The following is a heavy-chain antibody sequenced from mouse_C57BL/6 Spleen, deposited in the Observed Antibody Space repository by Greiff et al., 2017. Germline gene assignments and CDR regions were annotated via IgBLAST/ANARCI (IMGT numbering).Heavy chain of an antibody. CDR2: IHPNSGST. J-gene: IGHJ2*01. D-gene: IGHD1-1*01. V-gene: IGHV1-64*01. Sequence: VQLQQPGAELVKPGASVKLSCKASGYTFTSYWMHRVKQRPGQGLEWIGMIHPNSGSTNYNEKFKSKATLTVDKSSSTAYMQLSSLTSEDSAVYYCARLDGSSYNYWGQGTTLTVSS. CDR3: ARLDGSSYNY. CDR1: GYTFTSYW.